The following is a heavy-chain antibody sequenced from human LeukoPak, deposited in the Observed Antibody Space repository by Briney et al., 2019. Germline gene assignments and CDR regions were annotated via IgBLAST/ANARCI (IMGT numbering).Heavy chain of an antibody. Sequence: PSVSLSCKASGYTFTGYYMHWVRQAPGQGLEWLGWINPNSGGTNYAQKFQGRVTLTRDMSISTAYMELSGLTSDDTAIYYCARGTTAATTYYFAFWGQGTKVTASS. J-gene: IGHJ4*02. CDR2: INPNSGGT. CDR1: GYTFTGYY. V-gene: IGHV1-2*02. D-gene: IGHD2-15*01. CDR3: ARGTTAATTYYFAF.